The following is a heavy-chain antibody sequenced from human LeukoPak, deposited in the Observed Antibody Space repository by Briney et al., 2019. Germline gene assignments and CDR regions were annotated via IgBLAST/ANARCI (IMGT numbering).Heavy chain of an antibody. J-gene: IGHJ4*02. V-gene: IGHV3-11*01. D-gene: IGHD6-13*01. CDR3: ARAGALGGPWYSSSWNFDY. CDR1: GFTFSTYY. CDR2: ISPDGSAM. Sequence: GGSLRLSCAASGFTFSTYYMSWFRQAPEMGLEWVSYISPDGSAMFYADSVKGRFTISRDNARNSLYLQMNSLRAEDTAVYYCARAGALGGPWYSSSWNFDYWGQGTLVTVSS.